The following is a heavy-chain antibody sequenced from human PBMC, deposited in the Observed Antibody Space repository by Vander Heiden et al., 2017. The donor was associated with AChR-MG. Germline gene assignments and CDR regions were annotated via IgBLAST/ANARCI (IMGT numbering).Heavy chain of an antibody. CDR2: IFSNDEK. Sequence: QVTLKESGPVLVKPTETLTLTCTVSGFSLSNARMGVSWIRQPPGKALEWLAHIFSNDEKSYSTSLKSRLTISKDTSKSQVVLTMTNMDPVDTATYYCARIQGHSSSWLQTYYFDYWGQGTLVTVSS. CDR1: GFSLSNARMG. CDR3: ARIQGHSSSWLQTYYFDY. V-gene: IGHV2-26*01. J-gene: IGHJ4*02. D-gene: IGHD6-13*01.